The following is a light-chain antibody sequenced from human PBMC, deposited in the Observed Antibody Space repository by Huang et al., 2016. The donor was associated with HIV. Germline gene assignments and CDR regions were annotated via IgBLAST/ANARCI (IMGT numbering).Light chain of an antibody. CDR3: MQGTHLFT. CDR1: QSLIHSNGNTY. CDR2: QVS. J-gene: IGKJ4*01. V-gene: IGKV2-30*02. Sequence: VLLTQSPLYLSVTLGQPASISCRSSQSLIHSNGNTYLNWFQQRPGQSPRRLISQVSRRDSVVPDRFSGSGSGTDFTLKISRVEAEDVGVYYCMQGTHLFTFGGGTRVDIK.